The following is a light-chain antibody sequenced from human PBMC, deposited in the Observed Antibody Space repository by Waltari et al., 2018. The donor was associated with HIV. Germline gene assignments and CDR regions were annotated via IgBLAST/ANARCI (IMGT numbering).Light chain of an antibody. V-gene: IGKV3-11*01. CDR3: QQRSNWPWT. Sequence: EIVLTQPPAPLSLSPGERATISCRASQSVSSYLAWYQQKPGQAPRLLIYDASNRATGIPARFSGSGSGTDFTLTISSLEPEDFAVYYCQQRSNWPWTFGQGTKVEIK. J-gene: IGKJ1*01. CDR2: DAS. CDR1: QSVSSY.